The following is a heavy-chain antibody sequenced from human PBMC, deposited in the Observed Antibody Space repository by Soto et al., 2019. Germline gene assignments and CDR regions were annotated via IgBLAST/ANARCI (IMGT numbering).Heavy chain of an antibody. D-gene: IGHD1-1*01. J-gene: IGHJ6*02. CDR1: GFTFTSSA. V-gene: IGHV1-58*01. Sequence: ASVKVSCKASGFTFTSSAVQWVRQARGQRLEWIGWIVVGSGNTNYAQKFQERVTITRDMSTSTAYMELSSLRSEDTAVYYCAADPTTPYYYYGMDVWGQGTTVTVSS. CDR3: AADPTTPYYYYGMDV. CDR2: IVVGSGNT.